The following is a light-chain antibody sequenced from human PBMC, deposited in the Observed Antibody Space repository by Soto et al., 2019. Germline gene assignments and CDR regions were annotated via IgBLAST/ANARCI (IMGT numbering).Light chain of an antibody. CDR2: EVS. Sequence: QSALTQPASVSGSPGQSITISCTGTSTDVGDSNHVSWYHHHPGKAPKLIIYEVSYRPSGVSNRFSGSKSAYTASLTISGLQAEDEADYYCNSQTTSGIRVFGTGTKVTVL. J-gene: IGLJ1*01. CDR1: STDVGDSNH. CDR3: NSQTTSGIRV. V-gene: IGLV2-14*01.